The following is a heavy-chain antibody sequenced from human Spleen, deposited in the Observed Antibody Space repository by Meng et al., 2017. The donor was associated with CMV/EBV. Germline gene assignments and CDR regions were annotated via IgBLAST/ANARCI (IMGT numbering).Heavy chain of an antibody. V-gene: IGHV1-2*02. J-gene: IGHJ6*02. CDR1: EYSFTNFY. D-gene: IGHD1-7*01. Sequence: ASVKVSCKASEYSFTNFYIHWVRQAPGQGLEWMGWINPNSGGTNYAQKFQGRVTMTRDTSISTAYMELSRLRSDDTAVYYCARGYNWNFNGLGVWGQGTTVTVSS. CDR2: INPNSGGT. CDR3: ARGYNWNFNGLGV.